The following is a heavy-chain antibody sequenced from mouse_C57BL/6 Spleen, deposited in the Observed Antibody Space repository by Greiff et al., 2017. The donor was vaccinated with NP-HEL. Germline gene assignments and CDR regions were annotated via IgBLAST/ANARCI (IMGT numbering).Heavy chain of an antibody. J-gene: IGHJ3*01. CDR1: GYTFTDYY. Sequence: EVQLQQSGPELVKPGASVKISCKASGYTFTDYYMNWVKQSHGKSLEWIGDINPNNGGTSYNQKFKGKATLTVDKSSSTAYMELRSLTSEDSAVXYCARYYDYPWFAYWGQGTLVTVSA. D-gene: IGHD2-4*01. CDR3: ARYYDYPWFAY. V-gene: IGHV1-26*01. CDR2: INPNNGGT.